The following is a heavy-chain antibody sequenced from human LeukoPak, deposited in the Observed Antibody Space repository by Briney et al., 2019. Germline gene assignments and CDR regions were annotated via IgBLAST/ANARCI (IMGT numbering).Heavy chain of an antibody. Sequence: GGSLRLSCAASGFTFSSYSMNWVRQAPGKGLEWVSSISSSSSYKYYADSVKGRFTISRDKAKNSLYLQMNSLRAEDTAVYYCASLPPESYYYYYMDVWGKGTTVTVSS. J-gene: IGHJ6*03. V-gene: IGHV3-21*01. CDR3: ASLPPESYYYYYMDV. CDR1: GFTFSSYS. CDR2: ISSSSSYK. D-gene: IGHD1-14*01.